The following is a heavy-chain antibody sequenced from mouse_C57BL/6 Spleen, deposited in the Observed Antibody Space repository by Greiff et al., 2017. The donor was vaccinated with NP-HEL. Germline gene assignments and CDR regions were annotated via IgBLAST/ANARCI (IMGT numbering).Heavy chain of an antibody. J-gene: IGHJ2*01. CDR3: AVYDYDGVDY. V-gene: IGHV1-54*01. CDR1: GYAFTNYL. Sequence: VQLQQSGAELVRPGTSVKVSCKASGYAFTNYLIEWVKQRPGQGLEWIGVINPGSGGTNYNEKFKGKATLTADKSSSTAYMQLSSLTSEDSAVYFCAVYDYDGVDYWGQGTTLTVSS. D-gene: IGHD2-4*01. CDR2: INPGSGGT.